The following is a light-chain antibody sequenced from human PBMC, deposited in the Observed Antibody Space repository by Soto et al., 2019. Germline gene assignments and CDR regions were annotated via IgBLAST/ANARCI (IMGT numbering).Light chain of an antibody. CDR1: SSDVGGYNY. V-gene: IGLV2-14*03. CDR3: GSYTSSISVV. J-gene: IGLJ2*01. CDR2: DVS. Sequence: QSALTQPASVSRSPGQSITISCTGTSSDVGGYNYVSWYQQHPGKAPKLMIYDVSNRPSGVSNRFSGSKSGNTASLTISGLQAEDEADYYCGSYTSSISVVFGGGTKVTVL.